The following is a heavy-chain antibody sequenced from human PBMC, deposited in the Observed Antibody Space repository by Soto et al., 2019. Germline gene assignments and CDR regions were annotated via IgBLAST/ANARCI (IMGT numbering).Heavy chain of an antibody. Sequence: GGSLRLSCTASGFTFSSYSMNWVRQAPGKGLEWVSAISRSSNHIFYADSVKGRFTISRDNAKNSLYLQMNSLRAEDTAVYYCARDVGYCSSTTCYGWFDPWGQGTRVTVSS. V-gene: IGHV3-21*01. CDR3: ARDVGYCSSTTCYGWFDP. CDR2: ISRSSNHI. D-gene: IGHD2-2*01. J-gene: IGHJ5*02. CDR1: GFTFSSYS.